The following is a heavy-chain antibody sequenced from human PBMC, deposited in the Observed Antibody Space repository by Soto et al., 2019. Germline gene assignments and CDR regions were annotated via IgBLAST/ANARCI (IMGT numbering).Heavy chain of an antibody. CDR2: IIPIFGTA. J-gene: IGHJ6*02. CDR1: GGTFSSYA. Sequence: QVQLVQSGAEVKKPGSSVKVSCKASGGTFSSYAISWVRQAPGQGLEWMGGIIPIFGTANYAQKFQGRVTITADESTSPAYMELSSLRSEDTAVYYCATSAARNYYYGMDVWGQGTTVTVSS. CDR3: ATSAARNYYYGMDV. V-gene: IGHV1-69*12.